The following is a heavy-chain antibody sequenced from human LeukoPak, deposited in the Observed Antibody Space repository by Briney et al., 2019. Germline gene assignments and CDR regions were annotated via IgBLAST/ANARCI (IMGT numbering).Heavy chain of an antibody. CDR1: GYTFTGYY. Sequence: ASVKVSCKASGYTFTGYYMHWVRQAPGQGLEWMGWINPNSGGTNYAQKFQGRVTMTRDASISTAYMELSRLRSDDTAVYYCAQAGAYYYDSSGYPLPDYWGQGTLVTVSS. CDR2: INPNSGGT. V-gene: IGHV1-2*02. D-gene: IGHD3-22*01. J-gene: IGHJ4*02. CDR3: AQAGAYYYDSSGYPLPDY.